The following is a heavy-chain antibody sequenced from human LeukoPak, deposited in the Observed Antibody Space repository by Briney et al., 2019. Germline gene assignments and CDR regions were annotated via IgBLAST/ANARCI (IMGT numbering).Heavy chain of an antibody. V-gene: IGHV3-23*01. D-gene: IGHD2-21*02. Sequence: GGSLRLSCEASGFTFSDYAMSWVRQAPGKGLEWVSAISNSGGSTYYPESVKGRFTISRDNSKNTLYLQMKSLRAEDTAVYYCARTDETAPAEDFQHWGQGTLVTVSS. CDR2: ISNSGGST. J-gene: IGHJ1*01. CDR3: ARTDETAPAEDFQH. CDR1: GFTFSDYA.